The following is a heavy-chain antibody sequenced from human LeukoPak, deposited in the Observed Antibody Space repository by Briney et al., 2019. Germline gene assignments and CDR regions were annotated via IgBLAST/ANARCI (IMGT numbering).Heavy chain of an antibody. CDR2: VYYSGGT. V-gene: IGHV4-39*01. Sequence: SETLSLTCTVSGDSISSSIYYWVWIRQPPGKGLEWIGSVYYSGGTYYNSSLKSRVTISVDTSKSQFSLRLSSVTAADTAVYYCARLSEIVRGVRYWGQGPLVTVSS. CDR1: GDSISSSIYY. J-gene: IGHJ4*02. CDR3: ARLSEIVRGVRY. D-gene: IGHD3-10*01.